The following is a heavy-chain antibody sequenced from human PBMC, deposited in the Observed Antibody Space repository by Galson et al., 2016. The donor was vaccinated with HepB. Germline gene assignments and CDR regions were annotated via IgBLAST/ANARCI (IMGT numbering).Heavy chain of an antibody. Sequence: CAISGDSVSSNSAAWNWIRQSPSRGLEWLGRTYYRSNWYYGCSVPVTGRITINPDTSKNQFSLQLNSMTPEDTAVYYCARVSLVTANIWTWSAVEYWGQGALVTVSS. V-gene: IGHV6-1*01. CDR2: TYYRSNWYY. J-gene: IGHJ4*02. CDR1: GDSVSSNSAA. D-gene: IGHD1-20*01. CDR3: ARVSLVTANIWTWSAVEY.